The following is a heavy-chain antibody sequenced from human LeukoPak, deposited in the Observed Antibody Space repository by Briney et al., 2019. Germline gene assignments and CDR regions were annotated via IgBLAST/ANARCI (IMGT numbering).Heavy chain of an antibody. V-gene: IGHV1-8*01. Sequence: RASVKVSCKASGYTFTSYNINWVRQATGQGLEWMGWMNPNSGNTGYAQKFQGRVTMTRNTSISTAYMELSSLRSEDTAVYYCARDRSGSGSYYRVWFDPWGQGTLVTVSS. CDR2: MNPNSGNT. J-gene: IGHJ5*02. D-gene: IGHD3-10*01. CDR3: ARDRSGSGSYYRVWFDP. CDR1: GYTFTSYN.